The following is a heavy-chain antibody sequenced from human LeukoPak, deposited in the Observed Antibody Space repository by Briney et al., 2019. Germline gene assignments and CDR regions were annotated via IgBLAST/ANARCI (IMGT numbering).Heavy chain of an antibody. Sequence: SETLSLTCTVSGGSISSGDYYWSWIRQAPGKGLEWIGYIYYSGSTYYNPSLKSRVTISVDTSKNQFSLKLSSVTAADTAVYYCARDHFGAFDIWGQGTMVTVSS. CDR1: GGSISSGDYY. CDR3: ARDHFGAFDI. J-gene: IGHJ3*02. D-gene: IGHD3-3*01. CDR2: IYYSGST. V-gene: IGHV4-30-4*01.